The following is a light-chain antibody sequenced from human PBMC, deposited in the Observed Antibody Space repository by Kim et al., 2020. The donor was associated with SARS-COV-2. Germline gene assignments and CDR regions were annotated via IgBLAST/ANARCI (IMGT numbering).Light chain of an antibody. J-gene: IGKJ4*01. CDR1: QSVSSN. CDR2: DAS. V-gene: IGKV3-11*01. Sequence: EIVLTQSPATLSLSPGESATLSCRASQSVSSNVAWYQQKPGQTPRHVIYDASKRATGIPARFSGSGSGTDFALTISSLEPEDFAVYYCQQRSNWPLTFGGGTKVDIK. CDR3: QQRSNWPLT.